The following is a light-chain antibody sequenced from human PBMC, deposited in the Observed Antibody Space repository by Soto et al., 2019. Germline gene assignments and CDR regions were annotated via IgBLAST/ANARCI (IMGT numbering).Light chain of an antibody. CDR2: RDN. V-gene: IGLV1-47*01. CDR1: SSNVGRNY. Sequence: QSVLTQPPSASGTPGQRVTMSCSGSSSNVGRNYVYWYQQLPGLAPKLLIYRDNQRPSGVPDRFSGSKSGTSASLAISGLRSEDEADYFCAAWDDSLSGVELGGGTKLTVL. J-gene: IGLJ2*01. CDR3: AAWDDSLSGVE.